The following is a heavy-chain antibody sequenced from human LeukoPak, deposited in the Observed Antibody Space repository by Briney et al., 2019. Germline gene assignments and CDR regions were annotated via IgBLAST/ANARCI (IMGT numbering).Heavy chain of an antibody. CDR2: IRSDGSDT. D-gene: IGHD3-10*01. Sequence: GGSLRLSCAASGFTFSSDAMSWVRQAPGEGLVWVSRIRSDGSDTRYAESVKGRFTISRDNAKNTLYLQMNSLRAEDTAVYYCARETKTDYYGSGRPSAANWFDPWGQGTLVTVSS. J-gene: IGHJ5*02. CDR3: ARETKTDYYGSGRPSAANWFDP. V-gene: IGHV3-74*01. CDR1: GFTFSSDA.